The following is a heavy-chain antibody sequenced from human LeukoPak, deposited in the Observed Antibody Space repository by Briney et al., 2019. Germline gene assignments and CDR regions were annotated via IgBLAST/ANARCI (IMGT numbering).Heavy chain of an antibody. CDR2: IRSKAYGGTT. CDR3: SRDTGDVFDY. D-gene: IGHD7-27*01. J-gene: IGHJ4*02. CDR1: GFTFGDYA. V-gene: IGHV3-49*04. Sequence: GGSLRLSCTASGFTFGDYAMSWVRQAPGKGREWVGFIRSKAYGGTTEYAASVKGRFTISRDDSTSIAYLQMNSLKTEDTAVYYCSRDTGDVFDYWGQGTLVTVSS.